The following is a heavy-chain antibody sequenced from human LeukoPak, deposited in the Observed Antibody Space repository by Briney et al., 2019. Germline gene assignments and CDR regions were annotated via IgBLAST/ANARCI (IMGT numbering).Heavy chain of an antibody. Sequence: PSETLSLTCAVYGGSFSGYYWSWIRQPPGKGLEWIGEINHSGSTNYNPSLKSRVTISVDTSKNQFSLKLSSVTAADTAVYYCAREVPLLMTTVTTGIDYWGQGTLVTVSS. D-gene: IGHD4-11*01. V-gene: IGHV4-34*01. CDR1: GGSFSGYY. CDR2: INHSGST. CDR3: AREVPLLMTTVTTGIDY. J-gene: IGHJ4*02.